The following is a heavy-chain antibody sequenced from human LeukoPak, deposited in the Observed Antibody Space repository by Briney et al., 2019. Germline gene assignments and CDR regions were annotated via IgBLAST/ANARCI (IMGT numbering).Heavy chain of an antibody. V-gene: IGHV1-24*01. CDR3: ATVFRGYGASDI. Sequence: GASVKVSCKVSGYTLTELSMHWVRQAPGKGLEWMGAFDPEDGETIYAQKFQGRVTMTEDTSTDTAYMELSSLRSEDTAVYYCATVFRGYGASDIWGQGTMVTVSS. D-gene: IGHD3-16*01. CDR2: FDPEDGET. J-gene: IGHJ3*02. CDR1: GYTLTELS.